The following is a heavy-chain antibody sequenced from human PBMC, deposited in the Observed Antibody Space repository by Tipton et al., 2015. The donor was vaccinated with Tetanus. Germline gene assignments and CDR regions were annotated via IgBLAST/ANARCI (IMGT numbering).Heavy chain of an antibody. V-gene: IGHV3-23*01. J-gene: IGHJ5*02. CDR3: AKGGSVVAATDNWFDP. CDR2: ISGSGGST. D-gene: IGHD2-15*01. Sequence: SLRLSCAASGFTFSSYAMSWVRQAPGKGLEWVSAISGSGGSTYYADSVKGRFTISRDNSKNTLYLQMNSLRAEDTAVYYCAKGGSVVAATDNWFDPWGQGTLVTVSS. CDR1: GFTFSSYA.